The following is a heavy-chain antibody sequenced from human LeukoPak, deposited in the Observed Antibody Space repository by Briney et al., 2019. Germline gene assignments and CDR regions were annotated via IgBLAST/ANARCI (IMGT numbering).Heavy chain of an antibody. CDR1: GGSISSYY. Sequence: SETLSLTCTVSGGSISSYYWSWIRQPPGKGLEWIGYIYYSGSTNYNPSLKSRVTISVDTSENQFSLKLSSVTAADTAAYYCARALAVAGTKEFDPWGQGTLVTVSS. D-gene: IGHD6-19*01. CDR2: IYYSGST. V-gene: IGHV4-59*01. CDR3: ARALAVAGTKEFDP. J-gene: IGHJ5*02.